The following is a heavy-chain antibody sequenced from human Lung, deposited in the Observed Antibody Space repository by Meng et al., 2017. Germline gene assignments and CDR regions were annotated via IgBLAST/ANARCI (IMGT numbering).Heavy chain of an antibody. CDR1: GFTFNTYA. CDR2: MSFDGAQI. V-gene: IGHV3-30*01. CDR3: ARDKPPNDV. J-gene: IGHJ2*01. Sequence: QVDVGGSGGSVVQPGGSLRLSWSASGFTFNTYAMHWVRQAPGKGLEWVSLMSFDGAQIYYSDSVRGRFTISRDNSKNTLYLQMNSLRAEDTAVYYCARDKPPNDVWGRGTLVTVSS.